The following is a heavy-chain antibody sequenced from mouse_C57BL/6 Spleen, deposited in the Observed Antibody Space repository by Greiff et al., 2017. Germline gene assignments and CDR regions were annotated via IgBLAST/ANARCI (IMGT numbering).Heavy chain of an antibody. V-gene: IGHV5-16*01. D-gene: IGHD2-5*01. J-gene: IGHJ2*01. Sequence: DVKLVESEGGLVQPGSSMKLSCTASGFTFSDYYMAWVRQVPEKGLEWVANINYDGSSTYYLDSLKSRFIISRDNAKNILYLQMSSLKSEDTATYYCARDDSNFLFDYWGQGTTLTVSS. CDR2: INYDGSST. CDR1: GFTFSDYY. CDR3: ARDDSNFLFDY.